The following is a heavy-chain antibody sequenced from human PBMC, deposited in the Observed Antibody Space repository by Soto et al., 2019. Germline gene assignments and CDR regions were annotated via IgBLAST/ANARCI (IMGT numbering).Heavy chain of an antibody. CDR3: ARREIQGPIDY. CDR1: GYSISCSNW. D-gene: IGHD1-26*01. V-gene: IGHV4-28*01. J-gene: IGHJ4*02. CDR2: IYYSGTT. Sequence: QVQLQESGPGLVKPSDTLSLTCAVSGYSISCSNWWGWIRQPPGKGLEWIGYIYYSGTTYYNPSLKSRVTMSVDTSKNQLSLKLTSVTAVDTAVYYCARREIQGPIDYWGQGTLVTVSS.